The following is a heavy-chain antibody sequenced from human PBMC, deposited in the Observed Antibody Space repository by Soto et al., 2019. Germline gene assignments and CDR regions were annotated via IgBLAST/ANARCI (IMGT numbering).Heavy chain of an antibody. Sequence: SETLSLTCPVSGCSISSYYWSWIRQPPGKGLEWIGTISYSGSTYYNASLKSRVTISVDTSKNQFSLKLSSVTAADTAVYYCAKCSGGSCYRIDYWGQGTPVTVSS. CDR3: AKCSGGSCYRIDY. V-gene: IGHV4-59*04. D-gene: IGHD2-15*01. J-gene: IGHJ4*02. CDR1: GCSISSYY. CDR2: ISYSGST.